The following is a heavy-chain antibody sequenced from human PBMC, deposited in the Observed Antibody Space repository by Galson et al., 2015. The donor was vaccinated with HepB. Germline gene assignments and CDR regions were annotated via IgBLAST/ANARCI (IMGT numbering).Heavy chain of an antibody. CDR2: INPNSGGT. Sequence: SVKVSCKASGYTFTGYYMHWVRQAPGQGLEWMGWINPNSGGTTTAHKFQGRVTMTRDTSIRTAYMDLSRLRSAVTAVYYCSKDGARGDFDWLTYYYYGLDVWGQGSTVTVSS. CDR1: GYTFTGYY. CDR3: SKDGARGDFDWLTYYYYGLDV. D-gene: IGHD3-9*01. V-gene: IGHV1-2*02. J-gene: IGHJ6*02.